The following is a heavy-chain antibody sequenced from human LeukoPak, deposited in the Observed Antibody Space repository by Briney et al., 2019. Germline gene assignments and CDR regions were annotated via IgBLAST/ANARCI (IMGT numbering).Heavy chain of an antibody. Sequence: GASVKVSYTASGYTFTSYDINWVRQATGQGGEGRGWMNPNSGRTGYAQKFQCRVTMTRNTSISTVYMELSSLRSEDTAVYYCARDLPSTGITIFGVVIQGRSWFDPWGQGTLVTVSS. CDR3: ARDLPSTGITIFGVVIQGRSWFDP. D-gene: IGHD3-3*01. CDR1: GYTFTSYD. V-gene: IGHV1-8*01. CDR2: MNPNSGRT. J-gene: IGHJ5*02.